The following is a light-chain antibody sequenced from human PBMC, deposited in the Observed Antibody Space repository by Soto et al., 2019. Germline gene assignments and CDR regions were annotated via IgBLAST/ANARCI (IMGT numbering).Light chain of an antibody. CDR2: DAS. CDR1: QSVSTN. J-gene: IGKJ4*01. CDR3: QQRSNWPLT. V-gene: IGKV3-11*01. Sequence: EIVLTQSPATLSLSPGEGTTLSCRASQSVSTNLAWYQQIPGQAPRLLIYDASNRATGIPARFSGSGSGTDFNLTISSLEPEDFAIYYCQQRSNWPLTFGGGTKVELE.